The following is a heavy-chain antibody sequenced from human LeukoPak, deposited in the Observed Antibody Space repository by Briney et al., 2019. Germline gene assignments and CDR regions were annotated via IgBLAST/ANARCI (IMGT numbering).Heavy chain of an antibody. CDR1: GFTFSNYA. D-gene: IGHD4-23*01. CDR2: ISGTGGST. J-gene: IGHJ4*02. CDR3: AKDRATVEENFDY. V-gene: IGHV3-23*01. Sequence: GGSLRLSCAASGFTFSNYAMSWVRQAPGKGLEWVSSISGTGGSTYYADSVKGRFTISRDNSNNTLFLQMNSLRAEDTAVYYCAKDRATVEENFDYWGQGTLVTVSS.